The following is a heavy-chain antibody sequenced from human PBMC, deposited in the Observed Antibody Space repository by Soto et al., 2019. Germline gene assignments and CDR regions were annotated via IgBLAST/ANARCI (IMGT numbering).Heavy chain of an antibody. Sequence: SETLSLTCTVSGGSVSSNSYSWSWIRQPPGKGLEWIGYIYHSGSTNYNPSLKSRVTISVDKSKNQFSLKLSSVTAADTAVYYCARTRYFDWLLDYYYYYGMDVWGQGTTVTVSS. J-gene: IGHJ6*02. V-gene: IGHV4-30-2*01. D-gene: IGHD3-9*01. CDR3: ARTRYFDWLLDYYYYYGMDV. CDR2: IYHSGST. CDR1: GGSVSSNSYS.